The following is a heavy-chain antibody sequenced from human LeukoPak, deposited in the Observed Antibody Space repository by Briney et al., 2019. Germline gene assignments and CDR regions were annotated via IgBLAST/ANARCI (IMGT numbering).Heavy chain of an antibody. V-gene: IGHV4-59*01. CDR3: ARGRSGWSFEFDF. CDR1: GGSIGTYY. CDR2: IYHSGST. Sequence: SETLSLTCTVSGGSIGTYYWSWIRLPPGNGLEWIGYIYHSGSTNYNPSLKNRVTISVDRSKNQFSLELTSVTAADTAVYYCARGRSGWSFEFDFWGQGTLVTVSS. J-gene: IGHJ4*02. D-gene: IGHD6-19*01.